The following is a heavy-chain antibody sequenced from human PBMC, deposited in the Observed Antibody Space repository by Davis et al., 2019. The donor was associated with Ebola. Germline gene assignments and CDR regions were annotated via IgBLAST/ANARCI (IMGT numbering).Heavy chain of an antibody. CDR3: ARTYRPIATLDY. Sequence: MPSETLSLTCTVSGGSISNSDFNYWGWIRQPPGKGLEWIGSIYYSGSTYYNPSLKSRVTISVDTSKNQFSLKLASMTAADTAVYYCARTYRPIATLDYWGQGTLVTVSS. CDR2: IYYSGST. D-gene: IGHD6-13*01. J-gene: IGHJ4*02. V-gene: IGHV4-39*07. CDR1: GGSISNSDFNY.